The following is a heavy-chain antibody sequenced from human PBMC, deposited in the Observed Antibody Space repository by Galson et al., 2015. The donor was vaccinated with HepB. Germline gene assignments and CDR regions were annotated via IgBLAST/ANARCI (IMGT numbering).Heavy chain of an antibody. V-gene: IGHV3-21*01. J-gene: IGHJ4*02. CDR2: ISSSSSYI. Sequence: SLRLSCAASGFTFSSYSMNWVRQAPGKGLEWVSSISSSSSYIYYADSVKGRFTISRDNAKNSLYLQMNSLRAEDTAVYYCARVPPGSGYPQGDYWGQGTLVTVSS. CDR3: ARVPPGSGYPQGDY. D-gene: IGHD5-12*01. CDR1: GFTFSSYS.